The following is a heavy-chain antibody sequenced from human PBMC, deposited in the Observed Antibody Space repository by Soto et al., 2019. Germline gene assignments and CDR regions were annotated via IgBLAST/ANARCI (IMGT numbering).Heavy chain of an antibody. D-gene: IGHD3-3*01. J-gene: IGHJ1*01. Sequence: GGSLRLSCAASGVTVSDNYMNWVRQAPGKGLEWVSVIYSAGNTFYADSVKGRFIISRDNSKNTLFLEMNSLRSEDTAVYFCARDKVSLTGSGIFENWGQGSLVTVSS. CDR1: GVTVSDNY. V-gene: IGHV3-66*01. CDR2: IYSAGNT. CDR3: ARDKVSLTGSGIFEN.